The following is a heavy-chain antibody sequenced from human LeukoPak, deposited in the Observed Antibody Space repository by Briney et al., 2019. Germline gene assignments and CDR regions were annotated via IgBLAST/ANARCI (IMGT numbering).Heavy chain of an antibody. Sequence: GASVKVSCNASRGTFSSYGISWVRQAPGQGLEWMGGIIPIFGTANYAQKFQGRVTITADKSTSTAYMELSSLRSEDTAVYYCARSLFRFLEWSYRSYYYYYMDVWGKGTTATVSS. J-gene: IGHJ6*03. CDR3: ARSLFRFLEWSYRSYYYYYMDV. CDR2: IIPIFGTA. CDR1: RGTFSSYG. V-gene: IGHV1-69*06. D-gene: IGHD3-3*01.